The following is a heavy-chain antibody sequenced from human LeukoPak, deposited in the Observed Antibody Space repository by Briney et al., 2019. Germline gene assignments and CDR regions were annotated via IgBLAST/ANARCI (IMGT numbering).Heavy chain of an antibody. CDR2: INSDGSST. CDR3: ARALLWFGELSWYFDY. V-gene: IGHV3-74*01. CDR1: GFTFSSYW. D-gene: IGHD3-10*01. Sequence: GGSLRLSCAASGFTFSSYWMHWVRQAPGKGLVWVSRINSDGSSTSYADSVKGRFTISRDNAKNTLYLQMNSLRAEDTAVYYCARALLWFGELSWYFDYWGQGTLVTVSS. J-gene: IGHJ4*02.